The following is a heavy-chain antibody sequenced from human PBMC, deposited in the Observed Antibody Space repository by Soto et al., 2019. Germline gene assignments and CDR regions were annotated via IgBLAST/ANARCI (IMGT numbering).Heavy chain of an antibody. Sequence: QVQLQESGPGLVQPSGTLSLTCAVSGDSITGDNWWSRVRQPTGKGLEWIGEIHHSGATNYNPSLKSRVTISVDKSKNQFSLKLNSVTAADTAMFYCATQGFYRMGVWGRGTTVTVSS. V-gene: IGHV4-4*02. CDR1: GDSITGDNW. CDR3: ATQGFYRMGV. CDR2: IHHSGAT. J-gene: IGHJ6*02.